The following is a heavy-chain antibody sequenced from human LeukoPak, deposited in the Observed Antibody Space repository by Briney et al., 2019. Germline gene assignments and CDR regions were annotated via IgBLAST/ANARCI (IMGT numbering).Heavy chain of an antibody. D-gene: IGHD3-22*01. J-gene: IGHJ3*02. CDR3: AHYDSSGYHAFDI. CDR1: AVTFSSYW. CDR2: INGDGGTT. V-gene: IGHV3-74*01. Sequence: GGCLRLSCTAAAVTFSSYWMHWVRQPPWKGLVWVLRINGDGGTTSYADSVKGRFTISRDNAKNTLYLQMNSLRAEDTAVYYCAHYDSSGYHAFDIWGQGTMVTVSS.